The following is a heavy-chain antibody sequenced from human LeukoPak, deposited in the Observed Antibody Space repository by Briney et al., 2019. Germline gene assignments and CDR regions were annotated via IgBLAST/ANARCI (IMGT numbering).Heavy chain of an antibody. CDR2: IFGDGSA. V-gene: IGHV4-4*07. CDR1: GGSINNY. D-gene: IGHD3-16*02. Sequence: SETLSLTCNVSGGSINNYWNWIRQPAGKGLEWIGRIFGDGSANYNPSLKSRVTMSVDTSKNQFSLKLISLTAADTAVYYCARIYPALFDNWGQGTLVTVSS. CDR3: ARIYPALFDN. J-gene: IGHJ4*02.